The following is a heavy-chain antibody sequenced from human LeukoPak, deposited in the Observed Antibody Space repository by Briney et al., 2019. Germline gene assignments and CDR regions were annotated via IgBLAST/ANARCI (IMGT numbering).Heavy chain of an antibody. D-gene: IGHD2-2*01. J-gene: IGHJ4*02. V-gene: IGHV3-20*04. CDR2: INWNGGST. CDR1: GSTFDDYG. Sequence: AGGSLRLSCAASGSTFDDYGMSWVRQAPGKGLEWVSGINWNGGSTGYADSVKGRFTISRDNAKNSLYLQMNSLRAEDTALYYCARVYCSSTSCYPRTFDYWGQGTLVTVSS. CDR3: ARVYCSSTSCYPRTFDY.